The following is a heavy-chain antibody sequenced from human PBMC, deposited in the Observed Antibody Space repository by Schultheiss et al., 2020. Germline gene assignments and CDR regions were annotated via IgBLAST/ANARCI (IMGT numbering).Heavy chain of an antibody. CDR2: ISGSGYST. CDR1: GFTVSSNY. V-gene: IGHV3-53*01. J-gene: IGHJ6*02. CDR3: ARDLGIVVVPSYYYGMDV. D-gene: IGHD2-2*01. Sequence: GGSLRLSCAASGFTVSSNYMSWVRQAPGKGLEWVSIISGSGYSTYYADSVKGRFAISRDNSKNTLYLQMNSLRAEDTAVYYCARDLGIVVVPSYYYGMDVWGQGTTVTVSS.